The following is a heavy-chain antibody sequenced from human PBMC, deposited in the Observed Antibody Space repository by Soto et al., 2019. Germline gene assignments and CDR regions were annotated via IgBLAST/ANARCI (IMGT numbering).Heavy chain of an antibody. Sequence: QVQLVQSVAEVKKSGAAVKVSCNASGYAYPPYAITWVRQAPGQGLVWMGRISAYNGNTNYPQKLPVRVTRSTNASTSTAYMDLRSLRSDDTAVYFCARDSPPPREWGQGTLVTVSS. J-gene: IGHJ4*02. D-gene: IGHD6-6*01. V-gene: IGHV1-18*01. CDR2: ISAYNGNT. CDR1: GYAYPPYA. CDR3: ARDSPPPRE.